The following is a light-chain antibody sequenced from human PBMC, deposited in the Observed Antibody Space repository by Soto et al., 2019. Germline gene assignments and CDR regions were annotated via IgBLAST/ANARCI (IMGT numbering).Light chain of an antibody. J-gene: IGLJ1*01. V-gene: IGLV2-14*01. CDR1: SSDVGGYNF. Sequence: QSALTQPASVSGSPGQSITISCTGTSSDVGGYNFVSWYQQHPGKAPRLMIYEVINRPSGVSSRFSGSKSGNTASLTISGLQAEDGADYYCSSHTSSSTRVFGTGTKLTVL. CDR2: EVI. CDR3: SSHTSSSTRV.